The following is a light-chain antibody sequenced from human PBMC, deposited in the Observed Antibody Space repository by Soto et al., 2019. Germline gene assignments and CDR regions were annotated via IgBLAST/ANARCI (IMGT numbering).Light chain of an antibody. CDR3: ISFTTRATYV. CDR1: SSDVGNSDY. J-gene: IGLJ1*01. Sequence: QSALTQPASVSGSPGQSITISCTGTSSDVGNSDYVSWYQQHPGKVPKLMIYDVSNRPSGVYNRFSGSKSGNAASLTISGLQAEDEADYYCISFTTRATYVFGTWSKLTVL. V-gene: IGLV2-14*01. CDR2: DVS.